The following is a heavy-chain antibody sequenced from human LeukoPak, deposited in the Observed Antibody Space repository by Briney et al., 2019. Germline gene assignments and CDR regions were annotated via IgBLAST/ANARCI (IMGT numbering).Heavy chain of an antibody. CDR3: ATYDFWSGRTYMDV. CDR1: GFTFSSYS. D-gene: IGHD3-3*01. CDR2: ISSSSSTI. V-gene: IGHV3-48*01. Sequence: GGSLRLSCAASGFTFSSYSMNWVRQAPGKGLEWVSYISSSSSTIYYADSVKGRFTISRDNAKNSLYLQMNSLRAEDTAVYYCATYDFWSGRTYMDVWGKGTTVTVSS. J-gene: IGHJ6*03.